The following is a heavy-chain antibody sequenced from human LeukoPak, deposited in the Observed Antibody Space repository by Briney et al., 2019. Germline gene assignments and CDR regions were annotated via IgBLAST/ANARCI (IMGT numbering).Heavy chain of an antibody. V-gene: IGHV3-21*01. Sequence: GGSLRLYCAASGFTFSIYSMNWVRQAPGKGLEWVSSISSSSSSIYYADSVKGRFTISRDNAKNSLYLQMNSLRAEDTAVYYCARDYYGDYYFDFWGQGTLVTVSS. D-gene: IGHD4-17*01. CDR2: ISSSSSSI. CDR3: ARDYYGDYYFDF. J-gene: IGHJ4*02. CDR1: GFTFSIYS.